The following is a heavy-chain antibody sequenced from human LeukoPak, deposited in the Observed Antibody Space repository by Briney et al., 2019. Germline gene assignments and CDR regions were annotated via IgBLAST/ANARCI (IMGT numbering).Heavy chain of an antibody. CDR1: GGSISSSSYY. Sequence: KPSETLSLTCTVSGGSISSSSYYWGWIRQPPGKGLEWIGSIYYSGSTYYNPSLKSRVTISVDTSKNQFSLKLSSVTAADTAVYSCASNVRAIDPFDYWGQGTLVTVSS. V-gene: IGHV4-39*01. CDR2: IYYSGST. D-gene: IGHD1-1*01. CDR3: ASNVRAIDPFDY. J-gene: IGHJ4*02.